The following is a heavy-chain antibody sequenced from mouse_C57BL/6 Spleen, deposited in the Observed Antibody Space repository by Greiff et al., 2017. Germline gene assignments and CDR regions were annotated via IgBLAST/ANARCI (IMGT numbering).Heavy chain of an antibody. D-gene: IGHD6-1*01. Sequence: QVQLQQPGAELVMPGASVTLSCKASVYTFTSYWMHWVKQRPGPGLELIGEFDPSDSYTNYNQKFKGESPLTVDKSSSTAYMQLSSLTYEDSAVYYWARKAAHYFAYWGEVTTHTVSS. CDR1: VYTFTSYW. CDR3: ARKAAHYFAY. CDR2: FDPSDSYT. J-gene: IGHJ2*01. V-gene: IGHV1-69*01.